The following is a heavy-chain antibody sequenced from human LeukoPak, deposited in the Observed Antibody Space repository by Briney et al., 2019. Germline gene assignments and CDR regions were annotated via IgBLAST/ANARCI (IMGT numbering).Heavy chain of an antibody. CDR3: AASLPNIVVVPATKGPFGY. Sequence: GGSLRLSCSASGFTFSSYAMHWVRQAPGKGLEYVSAISSNGGSTYYADSVKGRFTISRDNSKNTLYLQMNSLRAEDTAVYYCAASLPNIVVVPATKGPFGYWGQGTLVTVSS. D-gene: IGHD2-2*01. CDR1: GFTFSSYA. CDR2: ISSNGGST. J-gene: IGHJ4*02. V-gene: IGHV3-64*04.